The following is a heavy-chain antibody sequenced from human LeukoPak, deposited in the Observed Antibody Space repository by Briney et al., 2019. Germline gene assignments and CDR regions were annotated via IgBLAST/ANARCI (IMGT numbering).Heavy chain of an antibody. J-gene: IGHJ5*02. CDR2: INHSGST. D-gene: IGHD1-7*01. V-gene: IGHV4-34*01. CDR3: ARGGGYRELFDP. CDR1: GGSFSGYY. Sequence: SETLSLTCAVYGGSFSGYYWSWIRQPPGKGLEWIGEINHSGSTNYNPSLKSRVTISVDTSKNQLSLKLSSVTAADTAVYYCARGGGYRELFDPWGQGTLVTVSS.